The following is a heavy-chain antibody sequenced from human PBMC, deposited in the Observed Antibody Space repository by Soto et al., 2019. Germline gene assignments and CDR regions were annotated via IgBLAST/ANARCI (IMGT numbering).Heavy chain of an antibody. Sequence: QVQLVQSGAEVKKPGASVKVSCKASGYTFSSYFISWVRQAPGQGLEWMGWISAYNGNTNYAQNLQGRITMTTDTSTSTAHMELRSLRSDDTAVYYCARDHPPVDYWGQGTLVTVSS. V-gene: IGHV1-18*01. J-gene: IGHJ4*02. CDR2: ISAYNGNT. CDR3: ARDHPPVDY. CDR1: GYTFSSYF.